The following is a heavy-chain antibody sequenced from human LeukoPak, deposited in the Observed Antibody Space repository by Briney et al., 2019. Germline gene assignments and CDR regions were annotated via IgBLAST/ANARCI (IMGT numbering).Heavy chain of an antibody. Sequence: ASVKVSYKASGYTFTGYYMHWVRQAPGQGLEWMGWINPNSGGTNYARKFQGRVTMTRDTSISTAYMELSRLRSDDTAVYYCARGGLRYFDWLLSDYWGQGTLVTVSS. J-gene: IGHJ4*02. CDR1: GYTFTGYY. D-gene: IGHD3-9*01. CDR2: INPNSGGT. V-gene: IGHV1-2*02. CDR3: ARGGLRYFDWLLSDY.